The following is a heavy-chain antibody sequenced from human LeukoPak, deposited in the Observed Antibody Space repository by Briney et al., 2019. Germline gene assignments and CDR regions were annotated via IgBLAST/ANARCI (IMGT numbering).Heavy chain of an antibody. D-gene: IGHD6-19*01. CDR2: INYSGST. V-gene: IGHV4-31*03. CDR1: GGSISSGGYY. CDR3: ARGRDSSGWYVY. Sequence: SQTLSLTCTVSGGSISSGGYYWSWIRQHPGKGLEWIGYINYSGSTYYNPSLKGRVIISVDTSKNQFSLKLSSVTAADTAVYYCARGRDSSGWYVYWGQGTLVTVSS. J-gene: IGHJ4*02.